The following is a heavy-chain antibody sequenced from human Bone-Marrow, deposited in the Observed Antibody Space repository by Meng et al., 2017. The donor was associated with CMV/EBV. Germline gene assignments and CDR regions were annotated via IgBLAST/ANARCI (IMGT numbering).Heavy chain of an antibody. V-gene: IGHV3-30*04. J-gene: IGHJ5*02. CDR2: ISHDGSYT. CDR3: AIGGRYTSPVNWFDP. CDR1: GFTFKSYA. D-gene: IGHD5-18*01. Sequence: GESLKISCAASGFTFKSYAMYWVRRAPGKGLEWVAFISHDGSYTYYAGSVKGRFTISRDNSKNTLYLQMNSLRPEDTAVYYCAIGGRYTSPVNWFDPLGQGTLVTVSS.